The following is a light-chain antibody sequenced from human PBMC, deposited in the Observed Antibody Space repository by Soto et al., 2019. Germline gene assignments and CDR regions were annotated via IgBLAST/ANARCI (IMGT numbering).Light chain of an antibody. CDR3: HQRQSWPRT. V-gene: IGKV3-11*01. Sequence: EIVLTQSPATLSLSPWERATLSCRASQSVSSYLAWYQQKPGQAPRLLIYDASNRAAGIPARFSASGSGTDFTLTISDVQPEDFALYYCHQRQSWPRTFGQGTKVDIK. J-gene: IGKJ1*01. CDR1: QSVSSY. CDR2: DAS.